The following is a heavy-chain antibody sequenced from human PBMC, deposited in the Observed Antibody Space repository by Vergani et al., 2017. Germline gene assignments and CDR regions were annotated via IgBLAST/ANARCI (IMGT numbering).Heavy chain of an antibody. J-gene: IGHJ6*03. D-gene: IGHD1-1*01. CDR2: ISYDGNKK. Sequence: QVQLVESGGGLVKPGRSLRLSCSAAGFPFSDYGVHWVRQAPGKGLEWVSVISYDGNKKNYADSVKGRFTISRDNSKNTLDLEMNALRAEDTAVYYCARDFLTRVTTLDYYYMGVWGKGTTVTVSS. V-gene: IGHV3-30*03. CDR1: GFPFSDYG. CDR3: ARDFLTRVTTLDYYYMGV.